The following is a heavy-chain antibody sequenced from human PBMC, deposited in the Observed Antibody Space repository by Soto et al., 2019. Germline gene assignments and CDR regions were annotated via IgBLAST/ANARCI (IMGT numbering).Heavy chain of an antibody. CDR2: IWYDGSNK. CDR1: GFTFSSYG. CDR3: ARARGVFGVVMNWFDP. D-gene: IGHD3-3*01. J-gene: IGHJ5*02. Sequence: GGSLRLSCAASGFTFSSYGMHWVRQAPGKGLEWVAVIWYDGSNKYYADSVKGRFTISRDNSKNTLYLQMNSLRAEDTAVYYCARARGVFGVVMNWFDPWGQGTLVTVSS. V-gene: IGHV3-33*01.